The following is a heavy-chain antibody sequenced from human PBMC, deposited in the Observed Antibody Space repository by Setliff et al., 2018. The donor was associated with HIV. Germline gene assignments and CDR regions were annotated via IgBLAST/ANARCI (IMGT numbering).Heavy chain of an antibody. CDR1: GGSISSYY. Sequence: SETLSLTCTVSGGSISSYYWSWIRHYPGKGLEWIGYMYHTGNTYSNPSLASRLVMSLDPSKNQFSLKLNSMTAADTAMFYCAGGWYFRDISDSRFDFWGQGMLVAVSS. CDR2: MYHTGNT. D-gene: IGHD2-15*01. V-gene: IGHV4-59*06. CDR3: AGGWYFRDISDSRFDF. J-gene: IGHJ4*02.